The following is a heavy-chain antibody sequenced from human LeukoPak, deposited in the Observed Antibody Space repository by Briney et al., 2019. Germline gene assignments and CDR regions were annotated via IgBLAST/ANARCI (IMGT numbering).Heavy chain of an antibody. CDR3: ARVRSGSGDY. J-gene: IGHJ4*02. D-gene: IGHD6-19*01. V-gene: IGHV4-59*01. CDR2: IYYSGST. CDR1: GGSISSYY. Sequence: SETLSLTCTLSGGSISSYYWGWIRQPPGKGLEWIGYIYYSGSTNYNPSLKCRVTISVDTSKNQFSLKLSSVTAADTAVYYCARVRSGSGDYWGQGTVVTVSS.